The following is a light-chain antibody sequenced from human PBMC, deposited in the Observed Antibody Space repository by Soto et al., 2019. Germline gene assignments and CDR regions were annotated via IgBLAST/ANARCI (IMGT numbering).Light chain of an antibody. V-gene: IGKV3-15*01. CDR3: QQYKNWPPLT. J-gene: IGKJ4*01. CDR1: QSVSYN. Sequence: EIVMTQSPATLSVSPGETATLSCRASQSVSYNLAWYQQKPGQGPRLLIYGAFTRATGIPARLSGSGSGTDFTLTISSLQSEDFAVYYCQQYKNWPPLTFGGGTKAEIK. CDR2: GAF.